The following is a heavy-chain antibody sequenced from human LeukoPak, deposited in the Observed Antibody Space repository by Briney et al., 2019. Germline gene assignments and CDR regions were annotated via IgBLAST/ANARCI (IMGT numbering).Heavy chain of an antibody. CDR1: GYTFTSYG. J-gene: IGHJ4*02. V-gene: IGHV1-2*02. CDR3: ARGSDDFWSGYSPSY. CDR2: INPNSGGT. Sequence: GASVKVSCKASGYTFTSYGISWVRQAPGQGLEWMGWINPNSGGTNYAQKFQGRVTMTRDTSISTAYMELSRLRSDDRAVYYCARGSDDFWSGYSPSYWGQRNLVTVSS. D-gene: IGHD3-3*01.